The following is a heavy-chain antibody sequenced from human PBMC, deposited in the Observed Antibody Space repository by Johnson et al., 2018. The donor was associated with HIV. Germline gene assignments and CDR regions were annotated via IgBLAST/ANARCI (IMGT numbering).Heavy chain of an antibody. D-gene: IGHD1-26*01. J-gene: IGHJ3*02. Sequence: QVQLVESGGGVVQPGRSLRLSCAASGFTFSSYGIHWVRQAPGKGLEWVAVISYDGSNKYYADSVRGRFTISRDNSKNTLYLQMNSLRAEDTAVYYCARDKGGIVGYDAFDIWGQGTMVTVSS. V-gene: IGHV3-30*03. CDR3: ARDKGGIVGYDAFDI. CDR1: GFTFSSYG. CDR2: ISYDGSNK.